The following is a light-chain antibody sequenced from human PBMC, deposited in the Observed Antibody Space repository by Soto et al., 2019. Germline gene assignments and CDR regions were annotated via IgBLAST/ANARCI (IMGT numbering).Light chain of an antibody. CDR3: KEHNQWPIT. CDR1: QSAGNF. J-gene: IGKJ5*01. CDR2: YIS. Sequence: EIVMSQSPSTLSLSPVETASLACRASQSAGNFLAWYQQKPGQAPRLLIYYISTRATGIPARLSGRGSGKEFTLHINRLQYEDSEVYYCKEHNQWPITFGQGTRMEIK. V-gene: IGKV3D-15*01.